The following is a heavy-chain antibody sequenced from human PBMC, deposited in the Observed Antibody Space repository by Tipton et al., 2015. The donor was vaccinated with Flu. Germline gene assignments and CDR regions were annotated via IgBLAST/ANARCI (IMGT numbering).Heavy chain of an antibody. CDR3: TGHLLWFGEGGMDV. D-gene: IGHD3-10*01. V-gene: IGHV1-18*01. CDR1: GYTFPTYG. J-gene: IGHJ6*02. CDR2: SSAHTGGT. Sequence: QLVQSGAEVKKPGASVKVSCKTSGYTFPTYGVSWVRQAPGQGLEWMGWSSAHTGGTNYAQKFQGRVTMTTDTSTNTAYMELRGLRFDDTAVYYCTGHLLWFGEGGMDVWGQGTTVTVSS.